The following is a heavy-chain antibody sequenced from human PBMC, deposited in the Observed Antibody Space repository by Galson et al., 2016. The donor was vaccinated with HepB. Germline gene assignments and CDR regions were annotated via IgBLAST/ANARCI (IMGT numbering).Heavy chain of an antibody. Sequence: SLRLSCAASGFIFRSNGMSWVRQAPGKGLEWISTINDNGANTHYADSVKGRFTIPRDNSKNTLYLQMDSLRAEDTAIYYCAKDVGGEAFFEYWGQGTLVTVSS. CDR2: INDNGANT. V-gene: IGHV3-23*01. D-gene: IGHD1-26*01. CDR1: GFIFRSNG. CDR3: AKDVGGEAFFEY. J-gene: IGHJ4*02.